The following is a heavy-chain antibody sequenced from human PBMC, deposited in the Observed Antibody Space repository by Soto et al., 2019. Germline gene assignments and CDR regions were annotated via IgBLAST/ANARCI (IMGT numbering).Heavy chain of an antibody. CDR3: ARDYYDSSGFNAFDI. D-gene: IGHD3-22*01. CDR1: GFTFGNYA. J-gene: IGHJ3*02. Sequence: GGSLRLSCAASGFTFGNYAMSWVRQAPGKGLEWVAVIWYDGSNKYYADSVKGRFTISRDNSKNTLYLQMNSLRAEDTAVYYCARDYYDSSGFNAFDIWGQGTMVTVSS. CDR2: IWYDGSNK. V-gene: IGHV3-33*08.